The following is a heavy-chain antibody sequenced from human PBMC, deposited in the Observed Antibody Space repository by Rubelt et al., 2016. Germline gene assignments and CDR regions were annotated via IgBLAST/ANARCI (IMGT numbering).Heavy chain of an antibody. CDR1: GGSFSRNA. V-gene: IGHV1-69*01. D-gene: IGHD3-22*01. CDR2: IIPNFGTA. Sequence: QVQLVQSGAEVKKPGSSVTVSCKASGGSFSRNAISWVRQAPGQGLEWMGGIIPNFGTAKYAQKFQGRVTITADESTSTAYMEVTSLRSEDTAVYFCARGRYGGGDLDSSGYYYFDSWGQGTLVIVSS. CDR3: ARGRYGGGDLDSSGYYYFDS. J-gene: IGHJ4*02.